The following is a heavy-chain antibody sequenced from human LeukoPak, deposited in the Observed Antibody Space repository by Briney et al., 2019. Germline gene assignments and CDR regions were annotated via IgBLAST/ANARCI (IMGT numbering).Heavy chain of an antibody. V-gene: IGHV3-21*01. D-gene: IGHD3-10*01. CDR1: GFSFSTYS. J-gene: IGHJ4*02. CDR2: MSSSGGHI. Sequence: GGSLRLSCAASGFSFSTYSMTWVRQAPGKGLEWVSSMSSSGGHIYYADALKGRFTISRDNAKNSLYLQMNSLRVEDTAIYYCARGWMYYYDSGGQLYYFDLWGPGTLVTVSS. CDR3: ARGWMYYYDSGGQLYYFDL.